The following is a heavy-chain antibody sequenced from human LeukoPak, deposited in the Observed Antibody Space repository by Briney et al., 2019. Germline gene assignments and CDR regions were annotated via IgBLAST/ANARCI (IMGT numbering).Heavy chain of an antibody. D-gene: IGHD6-19*01. J-gene: IGHJ4*02. Sequence: SETLSLTCTVSGGTISSYYWNWIRQPPGMGLQWIGNTYNSGSTNYHPSLNGRVTISVDTSENHFSLKLTSVTAADTAVYYCVHGKQGLDFDSWGQGILVTVSS. CDR3: VHGKQGLDFDS. CDR1: GGTISSYY. CDR2: TYNSGST. V-gene: IGHV4-4*09.